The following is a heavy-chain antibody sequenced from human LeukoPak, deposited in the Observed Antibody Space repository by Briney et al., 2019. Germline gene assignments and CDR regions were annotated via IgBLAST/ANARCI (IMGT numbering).Heavy chain of an antibody. CDR2: IIPIFGTA. CDR3: ATMTTVTTFPPHYFDY. J-gene: IGHJ4*02. D-gene: IGHD4-17*01. CDR1: GGTFSSYA. V-gene: IGHV1-69*01. Sequence: GSSVKVSCKASGGTFSSYAISWVRQAPGQGLEWTGGIIPIFGTANYAQKFQGRVTITADESTSTAYMELSSLRSEDTAVYYCATMTTVTTFPPHYFDYWGQGTLVTVSS.